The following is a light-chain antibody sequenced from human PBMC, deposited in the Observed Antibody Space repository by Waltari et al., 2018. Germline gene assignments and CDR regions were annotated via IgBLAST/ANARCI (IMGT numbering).Light chain of an antibody. J-gene: IGKJ1*01. CDR3: QQYGSSWRT. Sequence: EIVLTQSPGTLSLSPGERATLSCRASQSVSSTYLAWYQQKPGQAPRILIYGASSRATGIPDRFSGSGSGTDFTLTISRLEPEDFAVYYCQQYGSSWRTFGQGTKVEIK. CDR2: GAS. CDR1: QSVSSTY. V-gene: IGKV3-20*01.